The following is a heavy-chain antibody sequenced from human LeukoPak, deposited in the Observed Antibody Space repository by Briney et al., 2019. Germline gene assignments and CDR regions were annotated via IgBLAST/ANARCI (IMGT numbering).Heavy chain of an antibody. V-gene: IGHV1-69*13. J-gene: IGHJ5*02. CDR3: ARVPRGGDRFDP. Sequence: GASVKVSCKASGGTFSSDAFSWVRQAPGKGLEWMGGIIPIFGTTNYAQKFQGRVTITADESTSTAYMELSSLRSEDTAVYYCARVPRGGDRFDPWGQGTLVTVSS. CDR2: IIPIFGTT. D-gene: IGHD3-16*01. CDR1: GGTFSSDA.